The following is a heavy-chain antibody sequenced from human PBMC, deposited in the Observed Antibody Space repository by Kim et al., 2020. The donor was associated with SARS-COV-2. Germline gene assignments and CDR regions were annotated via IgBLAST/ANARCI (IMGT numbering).Heavy chain of an antibody. CDR2: ISAYNGNT. Sequence: ASVKVSCKASGYTFTSYGISWVRQAPGQGLEWMGWISAYNGNTNYAQKLQGRVTMTTDTSTSTAYMELRSLRSDDTAVYYCARVDDYGDPLLYYYGMDVWGQGTTVTVSS. J-gene: IGHJ6*02. CDR1: GYTFTSYG. CDR3: ARVDDYGDPLLYYYGMDV. D-gene: IGHD4-17*01. V-gene: IGHV1-18*04.